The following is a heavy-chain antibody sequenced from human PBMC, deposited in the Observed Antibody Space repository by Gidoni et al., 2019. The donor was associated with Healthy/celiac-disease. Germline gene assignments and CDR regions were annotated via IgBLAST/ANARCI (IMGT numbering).Heavy chain of an antibody. CDR2: IIPIFGTA. CDR1: GGTFSSYA. Sequence: ASGGTFSSYAISWVRQAPGQGLEWMGGIIPIFGTANYAQKFQGRVTITADKSTSTAYMELSSLRSEDTAVYYCARLGPAAIGPKTQKFDYWGQGTLVTVSS. J-gene: IGHJ4*02. V-gene: IGHV1-69*06. CDR3: ARLGPAAIGPKTQKFDY. D-gene: IGHD2-2*02.